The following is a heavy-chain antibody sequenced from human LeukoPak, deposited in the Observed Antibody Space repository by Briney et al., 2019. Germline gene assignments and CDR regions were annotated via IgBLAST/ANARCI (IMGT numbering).Heavy chain of an antibody. Sequence: SETLSLTCAVSGYSISSGYYWGWIRPPPGKGLEWIGSIYYSGSTYYNPSLKSRVTISVDTSKNQFSLKLSSVTAADTAVYYCARDLLLGRAYCSGGSCYEDDAFDIWGQGTMVTVSS. V-gene: IGHV4-38-2*02. CDR3: ARDLLLGRAYCSGGSCYEDDAFDI. J-gene: IGHJ3*02. CDR1: GYSISSGYY. D-gene: IGHD2-15*01. CDR2: IYYSGST.